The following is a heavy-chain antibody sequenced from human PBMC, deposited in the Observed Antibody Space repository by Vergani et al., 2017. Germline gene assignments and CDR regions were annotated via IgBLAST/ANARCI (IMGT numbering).Heavy chain of an antibody. CDR1: GGSISSYY. D-gene: IGHD3-22*01. CDR3: ARRIYYDSRGEDYFDY. Sequence: QVQLQESGPGLVKPSETLSLTCTVSGGSISSYYWSWIRQPPGKGLEWIGYIYYSGSTNYNPSLKSRVTISVDKSKNQFSLKLSSVTAADTAVYYCARRIYYDSRGEDYFDYWGQGTLVTVSS. V-gene: IGHV4-59*08. J-gene: IGHJ4*02. CDR2: IYYSGST.